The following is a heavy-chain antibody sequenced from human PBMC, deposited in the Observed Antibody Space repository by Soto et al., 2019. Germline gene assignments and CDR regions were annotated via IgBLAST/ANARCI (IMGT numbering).Heavy chain of an antibody. Sequence: QVQLVQSGAEVKKPGSSVKVSCKASGGTFSSYAISWVRQAPGQGLEWMGGIIPIFGTANYAQKFQGRVKIHADESTSTDYMELSSLRSEDTAVYYCARIITLRDGMDVWGQGTTVTVSS. V-gene: IGHV1-69*01. CDR1: GGTFSSYA. CDR3: ARIITLRDGMDV. D-gene: IGHD3-16*01. CDR2: IIPIFGTA. J-gene: IGHJ6*02.